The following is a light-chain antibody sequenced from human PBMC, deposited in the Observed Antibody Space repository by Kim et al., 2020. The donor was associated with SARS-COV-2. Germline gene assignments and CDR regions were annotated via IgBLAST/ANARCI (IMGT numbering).Light chain of an antibody. J-gene: IGKJ4*01. CDR2: DVS. Sequence: EIVMTQSPATLSVSPGERATLSCRASQNLNGFLAWYQQKPGQSPRLLIYDVSTRATVTPARFSGIGSGTEFTLTISSLQSEDFAVYFCQQYNGWPLTFGGGTKVDIK. V-gene: IGKV3-15*01. CDR3: QQYNGWPLT. CDR1: QNLNGF.